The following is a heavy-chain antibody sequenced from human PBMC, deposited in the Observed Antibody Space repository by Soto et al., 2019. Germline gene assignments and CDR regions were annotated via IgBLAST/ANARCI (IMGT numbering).Heavy chain of an antibody. D-gene: IGHD3-9*01. CDR2: ISYDGSNK. Sequence: GGSLRLSCAASGFTFSSYGMHWVRQAPGKGLEWVAVISYDGSNKYYADSVKGRFTISRDNSKNTLYLQMNSLRAEDTAVYYCAKEPPRESDILTGSDYWGQGTLVTVSS. V-gene: IGHV3-30*18. CDR1: GFTFSSYG. J-gene: IGHJ4*02. CDR3: AKEPPRESDILTGSDY.